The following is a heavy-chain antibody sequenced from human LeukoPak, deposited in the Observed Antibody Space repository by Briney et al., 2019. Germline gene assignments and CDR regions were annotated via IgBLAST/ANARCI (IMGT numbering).Heavy chain of an antibody. Sequence: GGSLRLSCAASVLIVGTNYMSWVRQSPGRGLEWVSVLYPDATAYSAASVKGRFTISTDNYKNTLYLQMDSLRPDDTSVYFCVRGVPTGIFGPQYYMDVWGEGTTVTVSS. V-gene: IGHV3-66*02. J-gene: IGHJ6*03. CDR1: VLIVGTNY. CDR3: VRGVPTGIFGPQYYMDV. D-gene: IGHD3/OR15-3a*01. CDR2: LYPDATA.